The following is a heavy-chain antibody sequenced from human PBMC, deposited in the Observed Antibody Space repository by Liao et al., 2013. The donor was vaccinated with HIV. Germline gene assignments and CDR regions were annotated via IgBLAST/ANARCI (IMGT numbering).Heavy chain of an antibody. Sequence: QVQLQESGPGLVQPSETLSLTCAVPGGSISSYYWNWIRQPAGKGLEWIGRIYTDGSTSYNPSLVSRVTISADTSKNQFSLKLSSVTAPDTAVYYCARSMLRGVKRGYFDYWGHGTLVAVSS. CDR1: GGSISSYY. D-gene: IGHD3-10*01. CDR3: ARSMLRGVKRGYFDY. V-gene: IGHV4-4*07. J-gene: IGHJ4*01. CDR2: IYTDGST.